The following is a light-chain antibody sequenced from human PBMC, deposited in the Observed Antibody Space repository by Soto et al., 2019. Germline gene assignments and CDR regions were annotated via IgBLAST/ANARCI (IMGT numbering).Light chain of an antibody. Sequence: DAMLTQSPVSLPVTLGQPASISCRSSESLVWFDGNNYLNWFHQRPGQSPRRLIYMASNRDSGVPDRFSGSGSGTDLPLNISRVEAEDVGVYYCMQGTHWPWTIGQGTKVEIK. J-gene: IGKJ1*01. CDR1: ESLVWFDGNNY. V-gene: IGKV2-30*01. CDR2: MAS. CDR3: MQGTHWPWT.